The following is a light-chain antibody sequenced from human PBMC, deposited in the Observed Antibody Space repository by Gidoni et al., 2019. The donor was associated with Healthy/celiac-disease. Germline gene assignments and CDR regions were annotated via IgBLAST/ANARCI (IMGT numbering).Light chain of an antibody. CDR1: QSISSY. CDR3: QQSYSTWLT. CDR2: AAS. Sequence: QMTQSPSSLSASVGDRVTITCRASQSISSYLNWYQQKPGKAPKLLIYAASSLQSGVPSRFSGSGSGTDFTLTISSLQPEDFATYYCQQSYSTWLTFGGGTKVEIK. J-gene: IGKJ4*01. V-gene: IGKV1-39*01.